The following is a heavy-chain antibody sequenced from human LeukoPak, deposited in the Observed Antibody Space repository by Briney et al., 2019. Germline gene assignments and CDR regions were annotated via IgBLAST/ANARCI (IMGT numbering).Heavy chain of an antibody. CDR2: IRSKAYGGTT. J-gene: IGHJ4*02. CDR3: TIHDDYGDYGTFDY. CDR1: GFTFGDYA. D-gene: IGHD4-17*01. V-gene: IGHV3-49*04. Sequence: GGSLRLSCTASGFTFGDYAMSWVRQAPGKGLEWAGFIRSKAYGGTTEYAASVKGRFTISRDDSKSIAYLQMNSLKTEDTAVYYCTIHDDYGDYGTFDYWGQGTLVTVSS.